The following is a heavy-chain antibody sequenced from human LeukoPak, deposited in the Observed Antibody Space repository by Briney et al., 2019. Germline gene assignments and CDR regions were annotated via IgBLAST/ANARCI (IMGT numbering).Heavy chain of an antibody. CDR1: GGSISSSSYY. D-gene: IGHD1-1*01. J-gene: IGHJ4*02. CDR2: IYYSGST. V-gene: IGHV4-39*01. CDR3: ARLSRNWINFDY. Sequence: SETLSLTCTVSGGSISSSSYYWGWIRQPPGKGLEWIGSIYYSGSTYYNPSLKSRVTISVDTSKNQFSLKLRSVTAADTAVYYCARLSRNWINFDYWGQGTLVTVSS.